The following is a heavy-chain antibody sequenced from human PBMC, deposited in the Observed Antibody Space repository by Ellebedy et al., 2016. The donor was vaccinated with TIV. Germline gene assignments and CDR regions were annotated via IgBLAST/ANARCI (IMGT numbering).Heavy chain of an antibody. CDR2: IYSGGST. D-gene: IGHD3-16*01. J-gene: IGHJ4*02. CDR1: GFTVSNNY. CDR3: ARDGAGGGK. V-gene: IGHV3-53*01. Sequence: PGGSLRLSCAASGFTVSNNYMNWVRQAPGKGLEWVSLIYSGGSTRYADSVKGRFTIPRDSSNNTLYLQMNSLRAEETAVYYCARDGAGGGKWGQGTLVTVSS.